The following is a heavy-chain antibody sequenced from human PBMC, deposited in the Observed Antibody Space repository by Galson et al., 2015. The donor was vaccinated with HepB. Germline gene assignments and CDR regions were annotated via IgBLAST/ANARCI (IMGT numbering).Heavy chain of an antibody. CDR3: ARRANHNSFYDF. CDR1: GDSVSSDSAT. CDR2: TYLRSKRNY. V-gene: IGHV6-1*01. Sequence: CAISGDSVSSDSATWDWIRQSPSRGLEWLGRTYLRSKRNYYFAPTLMSRITINPNTSRNLASLRLTSVTPEDTAVYFCARRANHNSFYDFWGQGTQVTVSS. J-gene: IGHJ4*02. D-gene: IGHD1-1*01.